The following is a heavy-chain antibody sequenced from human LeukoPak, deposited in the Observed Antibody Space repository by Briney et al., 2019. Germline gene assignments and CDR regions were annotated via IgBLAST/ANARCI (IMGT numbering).Heavy chain of an antibody. CDR3: AKDRDDTAMVFDY. Sequence: SGGSLRLSCAASGFTFDDYTMHWVRQAPGKGLEWVSLISWDGGSTYYADSVKGRFTISRDNSKNSLYLQMNSLRTEDTALYYCAKDRDDTAMVFDYWGQGTLVTVSS. V-gene: IGHV3-43*01. CDR2: ISWDGGST. J-gene: IGHJ4*02. D-gene: IGHD5-18*01. CDR1: GFTFDDYT.